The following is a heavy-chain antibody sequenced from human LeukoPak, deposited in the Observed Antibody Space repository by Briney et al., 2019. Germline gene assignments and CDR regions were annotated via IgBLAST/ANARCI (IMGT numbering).Heavy chain of an antibody. CDR3: ARVWFGELWAIDY. J-gene: IGHJ4*02. CDR2: INPNSGGT. CDR1: GYTFTGYY. V-gene: IGHV1-2*02. Sequence: ASVKVSCKASGYTFTGYYMHWVRQAPGQGLEWMGWINPNSGGTNYAQKFQGRVTMTRDTSISTAYMELSRLRSDDTAVYYCARVWFGELWAIDYWGQGTLVTVSS. D-gene: IGHD3-10*01.